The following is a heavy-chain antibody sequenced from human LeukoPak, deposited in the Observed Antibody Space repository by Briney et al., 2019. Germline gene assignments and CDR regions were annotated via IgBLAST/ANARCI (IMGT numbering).Heavy chain of an antibody. CDR2: IKSDGYST. Sequence: GGSLRLSCAASGFTFSNYWMHWVRQAPGKGLVWVSRIKSDGYSTTYADSVKGRFTISRDNAKNTLYLQMNSLRAEDTAVYYCAREYSYGSFDHWGQGTLVAVSS. CDR1: GFTFSNYW. J-gene: IGHJ4*02. CDR3: AREYSYGSFDH. D-gene: IGHD5-18*01. V-gene: IGHV3-74*01.